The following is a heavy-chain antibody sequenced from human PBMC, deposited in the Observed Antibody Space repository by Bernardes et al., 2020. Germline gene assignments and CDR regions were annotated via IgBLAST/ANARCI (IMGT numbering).Heavy chain of an antibody. CDR2: IYYSGRT. CDR1: GGSLRSGTYY. CDR3: ARHDYDSSGYYHFDY. J-gene: IGHJ4*02. Sequence: SETLSLTCTVSGGSLRSGTYYWGWIRQPPGKGLEWIGSIYYSGRTSYNPSLKSRVTMSVETSKNQFSLKLRSVTAADTAVYYCARHDYDSSGYYHFDYWGQGTLVTVSS. D-gene: IGHD3-22*01. V-gene: IGHV4-39*01.